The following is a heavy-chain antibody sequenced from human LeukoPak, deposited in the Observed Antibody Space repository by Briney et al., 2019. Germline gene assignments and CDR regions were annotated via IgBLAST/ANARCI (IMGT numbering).Heavy chain of an antibody. J-gene: IGHJ3*02. CDR2: INPNSGGT. Sequence: ASVKVSCKASGYTFTGYYMHWVRQAPGQGLEWMGWINPNSGGTIYAQKFQGRVTMTRDTSISTAYMDLRSLKSDDTAIYYCARRSSTHAFDIWGQGTMLTVSP. CDR3: ARRSSTHAFDI. V-gene: IGHV1-2*02. D-gene: IGHD3-10*01. CDR1: GYTFTGYY.